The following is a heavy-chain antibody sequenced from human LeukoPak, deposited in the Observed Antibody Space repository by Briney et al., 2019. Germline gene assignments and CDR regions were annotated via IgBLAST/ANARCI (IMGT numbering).Heavy chain of an antibody. CDR3: VRDGGVSGYDLLDY. CDR1: GFTFSTYW. Sequence: GGSLRLSCAASGFTFSTYWRSWVRQAPGKGLEWVAHINQDGSEEHYMDSVKARFIISRDNAKNSLSLQMDSLRAEDTAVYYCVRDGGVSGYDLLDYWGQGTLVTVSS. J-gene: IGHJ4*02. CDR2: INQDGSEE. V-gene: IGHV3-7*01. D-gene: IGHD5-12*01.